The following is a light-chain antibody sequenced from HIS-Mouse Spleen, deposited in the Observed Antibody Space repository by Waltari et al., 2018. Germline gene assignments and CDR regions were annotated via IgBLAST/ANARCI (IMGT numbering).Light chain of an antibody. CDR2: AAS. Sequence: DIQLTQSPSFLSASVGDRVSITCRATQGLSSYLAWYQQKPGNAPKLLIYAASTLQSGVPARFSGRGSGTEFTLTISSLQPEDFATYYCQQLNSYPPTFGQGTKVEIK. CDR1: QGLSSY. CDR3: QQLNSYPPT. J-gene: IGKJ1*01. V-gene: IGKV1-9*01.